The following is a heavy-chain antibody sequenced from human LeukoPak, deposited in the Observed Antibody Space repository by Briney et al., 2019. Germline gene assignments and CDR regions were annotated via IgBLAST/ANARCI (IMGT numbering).Heavy chain of an antibody. CDR3: ARGTQQLAFFNY. J-gene: IGHJ4*02. V-gene: IGHV4-34*01. CDR1: GGSFRGYY. CDR2: INHSGST. D-gene: IGHD6-13*01. Sequence: PSETLSLTCAVYGGSFRGYYWIWIRQPPGKGLEWIGEINHSGSTNYNPSLKSRVTISVDTSKNQSSLKLSSVTAADTAVYYCARGTQQLAFFNYWGQGTLVTVSS.